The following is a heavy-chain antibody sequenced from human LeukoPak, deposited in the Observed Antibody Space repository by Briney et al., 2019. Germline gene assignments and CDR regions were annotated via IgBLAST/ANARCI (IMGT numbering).Heavy chain of an antibody. V-gene: IGHV4-38-2*02. D-gene: IGHD1-7*01. J-gene: IGHJ4*02. CDR1: GYSISSGYY. CDR3: ARDYCRTTACPFDY. CDR2: IFHTGTT. Sequence: PSETLSLTCTVSGYSISSGYYWGWIRQPPGKGLEWIGTIFHTGTTHYNPSLKSRVTISVDTSKNQFSLKLSSVTAADTAAYYCARDYCRTTACPFDYWGQGALVTVSS.